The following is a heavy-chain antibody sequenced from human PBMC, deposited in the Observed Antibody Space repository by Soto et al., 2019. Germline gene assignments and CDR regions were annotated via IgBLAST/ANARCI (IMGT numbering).Heavy chain of an antibody. CDR1: GFTVRSNY. J-gene: IGHJ6*02. CDR3: ATRTGPYYYAMNV. V-gene: IGHV3-53*01. Sequence: GGSLRLSCAASGFTVRSNYMTWVRQAPGKGLEWVSIINTYGSTYYADSVKGRFTISRDTSKMFLQMNSLRAEDTAVYYCATRTGPYYYAMNVWGQGTTVTVSS. D-gene: IGHD4-17*01. CDR2: INTYGST.